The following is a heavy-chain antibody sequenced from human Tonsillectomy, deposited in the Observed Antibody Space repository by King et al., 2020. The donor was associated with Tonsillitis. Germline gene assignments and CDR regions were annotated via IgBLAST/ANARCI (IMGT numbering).Heavy chain of an antibody. J-gene: IGHJ4*02. D-gene: IGHD3-9*01. CDR2: INQDGSWE. V-gene: IGHV3-7*03. CDR1: GFTFSTYW. Sequence: VQLVESGGGLVQPGGSLRLSCAASGFTFSTYWMSWVRQAPGNGLEWVAKINQDGSWEYDVESGKGRFTISRDNAKNVLSLQMNSLRAEDTAVYYCAKTATYYDILTGAVDYWGQGTLVTVSS. CDR3: AKTATYYDILTGAVDY.